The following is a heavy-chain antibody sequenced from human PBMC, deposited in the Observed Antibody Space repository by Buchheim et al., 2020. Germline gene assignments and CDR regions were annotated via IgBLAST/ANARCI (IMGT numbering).Heavy chain of an antibody. CDR2: IYYSGST. J-gene: IGHJ6*02. V-gene: IGHV4-39*01. D-gene: IGHD6-19*01. CDR1: GGSISSSSYY. CDR3: ARHFPYSSGYYYGMDV. Sequence: QLQLQESGPGLVKPSETLSLICTVSGGSISSSSYYWGWIRQPPGKGLEWIGSIYYSGSTYYNPSLKSRVTISVDTSMNQFSLKLSSVTAADTAVYYCARHFPYSSGYYYGMDVWGQGTT.